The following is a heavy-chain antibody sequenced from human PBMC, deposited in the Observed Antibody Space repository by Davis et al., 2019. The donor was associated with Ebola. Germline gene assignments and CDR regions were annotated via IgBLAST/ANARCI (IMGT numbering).Heavy chain of an antibody. Sequence: GESLKTPCAVSGFTVSRNYMSWVRQTPGKGLEWVSIVYSFGTTYYADSVKGRFTISRDDSKNTLYLQMNSLRAEDTAVYYCARHPSRVVPGAEGYWGQGTLVTVSS. CDR1: GFTVSRNY. CDR2: VYSFGTT. J-gene: IGHJ4*02. CDR3: ARHPSRVVPGAEGY. V-gene: IGHV3-66*04. D-gene: IGHD3-22*01.